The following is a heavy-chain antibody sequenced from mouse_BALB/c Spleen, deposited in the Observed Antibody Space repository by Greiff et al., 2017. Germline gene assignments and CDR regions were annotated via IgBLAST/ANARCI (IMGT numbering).Heavy chain of an antibody. V-gene: IGHV3-2*02. J-gene: IGHJ2*01. D-gene: IGHD2-10*02. Sequence: EVKLVESGPGLVKPSQSLSLTCTVTGYSITSDYAWNWIRQFPGNKLEWMGYISYSGSTSYNPSLKSRISITRDTSKNQFFLQLNSVTTEDTATYYCAREGYGKGYWGQGTTLTVSS. CDR3: AREGYGKGY. CDR1: GYSITSDYA. CDR2: ISYSGST.